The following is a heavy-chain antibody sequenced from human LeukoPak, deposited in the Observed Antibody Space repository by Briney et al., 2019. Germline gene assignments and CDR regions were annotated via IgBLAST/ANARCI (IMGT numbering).Heavy chain of an antibody. J-gene: IGHJ4*02. CDR3: ARGWGAAEVRFDY. Sequence: PGGSLRLSCAASGFTLSDYYMSWIRQAPGKGLEWVSYISSSGMTIYYADSVKGRFTISRDNAKNSLYQQMNSLRAEDTAVYYCARGWGAAEVRFDYWGQGTLVTVSS. V-gene: IGHV3-11*01. CDR1: GFTLSDYY. D-gene: IGHD6-13*01. CDR2: ISSSGMTI.